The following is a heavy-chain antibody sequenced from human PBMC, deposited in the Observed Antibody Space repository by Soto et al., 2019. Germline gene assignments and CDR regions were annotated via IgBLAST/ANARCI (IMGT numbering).Heavy chain of an antibody. CDR2: ISGSGGGT. Sequence: EVQVVESGGGLVQPGGSLRLSCATSKFTFSAYAMTWVRQAPGEGLEWVSSISGSGGGTSYADSVKGRFSISRDNSKNTLYLRMNSLRVEDTAVYYCTRDPNGDHIGAFDFWGPGIVVTVSS. V-gene: IGHV3-23*04. CDR1: KFTFSAYA. J-gene: IGHJ3*01. CDR3: TRDPNGDHIGAFDF. D-gene: IGHD4-17*01.